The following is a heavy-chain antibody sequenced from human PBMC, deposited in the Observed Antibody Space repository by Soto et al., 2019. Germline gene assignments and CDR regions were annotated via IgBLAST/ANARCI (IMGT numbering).Heavy chain of an antibody. Sequence: SETLSLTCAVYGGSFSGYYWSWIRQPPGKGLEWIGEINHSGSTNYNPSLKSRVTISVDTSKNQFSLKLSSVTAADTAVYYCAREGGIAAQATSDYWGQGTLVTVSS. CDR2: INHSGST. J-gene: IGHJ4*02. V-gene: IGHV4-34*01. D-gene: IGHD6-13*01. CDR1: GGSFSGYY. CDR3: AREGGIAAQATSDY.